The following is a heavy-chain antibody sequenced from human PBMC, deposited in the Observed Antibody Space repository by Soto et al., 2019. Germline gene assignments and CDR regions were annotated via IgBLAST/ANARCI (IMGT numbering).Heavy chain of an antibody. Sequence: GESLKISCAASGFTFSSYAMSWVRQAPGKGLEWVSAISGSGGSTYYGDSVKGRFTISRDNSKNTLYLQMNSLRAEDTAVYYCAKDHPRGYQLPDAFDIWGQGTMVTVSS. D-gene: IGHD2-2*01. CDR1: GFTFSSYA. CDR3: AKDHPRGYQLPDAFDI. CDR2: ISGSGGST. J-gene: IGHJ3*02. V-gene: IGHV3-23*01.